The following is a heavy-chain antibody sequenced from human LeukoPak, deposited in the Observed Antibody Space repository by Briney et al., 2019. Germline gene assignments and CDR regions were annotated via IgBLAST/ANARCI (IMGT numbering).Heavy chain of an antibody. CDR1: GFTFSSYA. CDR2: ISGSGGST. CDR3: AKGLFGDYQRGTLNWFDH. V-gene: IGHV3-23*01. D-gene: IGHD4-17*01. Sequence: HSGGSLRLSCAASGFTFSSYAMSWVRQAPGKGLEWVSAISGSGGSTYYADSVKGRFTISRDNSKNTLYLQMNSLRAEDTAVYYCAKGLFGDYQRGTLNWFDHWGQGTLVTVSS. J-gene: IGHJ5*02.